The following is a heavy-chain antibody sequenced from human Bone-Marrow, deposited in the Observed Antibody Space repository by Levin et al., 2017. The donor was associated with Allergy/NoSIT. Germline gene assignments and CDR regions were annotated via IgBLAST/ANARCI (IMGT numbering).Heavy chain of an antibody. CDR2: INPNSGGT. CDR3: AREKGLYDILTGYYGAFDI. Sequence: GASVKVSCKASGYTFTGYYMHWVRQAPGQGLEWMGWINPNSGGTNYAQKFQGRVTMTRDTSISTAYMELSRLRSDDTAVYYCAREKGLYDILTGYYGAFDIWGQGTMVTVSS. CDR1: GYTFTGYY. V-gene: IGHV1-2*02. J-gene: IGHJ3*02. D-gene: IGHD3-9*01.